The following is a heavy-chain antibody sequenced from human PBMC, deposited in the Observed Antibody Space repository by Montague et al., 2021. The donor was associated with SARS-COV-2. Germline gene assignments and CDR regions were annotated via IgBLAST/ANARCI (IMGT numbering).Heavy chain of an antibody. D-gene: IGHD5-18*01. CDR2: IYYSGST. CDR1: GGSISSYY. CDR3: AREREYSYGHTYYYYYYMDV. Sequence: SETLSLTCTVSGGSISSYYWSWIRQPPGKGLEWIGYIYYSGSTNYNPSLKSRVTISVDTSKNQFSLKLSSVTAADTAVYYCAREREYSYGHTYYYYYYMDVWGKGTTVTVSS. V-gene: IGHV4-59*01. J-gene: IGHJ6*03.